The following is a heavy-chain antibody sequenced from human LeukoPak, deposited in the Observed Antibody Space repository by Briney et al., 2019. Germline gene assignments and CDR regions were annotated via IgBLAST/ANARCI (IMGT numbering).Heavy chain of an antibody. CDR3: AGGDSSGWYFDI. CDR1: GFIFADHG. Sequence: AGGSLRLSCAASGFIFADHGMAWVRQVPGKGLEWGSGINWDGGSTGYGDSVKGRFTISRDNTKNSLYLQMNSLRGEDTALYYCAGGDSSGWYFDIWGRGTPVTVSS. D-gene: IGHD6-19*01. J-gene: IGHJ2*01. CDR2: INWDGGST. V-gene: IGHV3-20*04.